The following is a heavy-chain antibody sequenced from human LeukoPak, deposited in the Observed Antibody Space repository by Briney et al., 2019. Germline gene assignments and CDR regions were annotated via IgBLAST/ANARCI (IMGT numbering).Heavy chain of an antibody. CDR3: AREWTSMTRYYFDY. CDR2: ISSSSSYT. D-gene: IGHD4-17*01. V-gene: IGHV3-11*06. CDR1: GFTFSDYY. Sequence: GGSLRLSCAASGFTFSDYYMSWIRQAPGKGLEGVSYISSSSSYTNYADSVKGRFTISRDNAKNSLYLQMNSLRDEDTAVYYCAREWTSMTRYYFDYWGQGTLLIVSS. J-gene: IGHJ4*02.